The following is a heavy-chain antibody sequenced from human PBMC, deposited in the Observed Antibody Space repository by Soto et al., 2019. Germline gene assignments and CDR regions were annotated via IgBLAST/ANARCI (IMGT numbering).Heavy chain of an antibody. CDR2: ITWNSGMI. CDR3: AKEVGYCSGGTCSYFDY. Sequence: DVQLVESGGGLVQPGRSLRLSCAASGFTFDDYAMHWVRQAPGKGLEWVSGITWNSGMIFYADSVKGRFTISRDNAKNSLYLQMNSLRTEDTALYYCAKEVGYCSGGTCSYFDYWGQGTLVTVSS. J-gene: IGHJ4*02. D-gene: IGHD2-15*01. CDR1: GFTFDDYA. V-gene: IGHV3-9*01.